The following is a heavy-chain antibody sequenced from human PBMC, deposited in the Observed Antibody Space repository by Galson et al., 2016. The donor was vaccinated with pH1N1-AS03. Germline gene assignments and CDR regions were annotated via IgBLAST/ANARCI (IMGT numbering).Heavy chain of an antibody. CDR3: ASLSSNSVSFGYLHY. V-gene: IGHV3-21*01. D-gene: IGHD5/OR15-5a*01. CDR1: GFSFSYSG. J-gene: IGHJ4*02. CDR2: ISGSSSYI. Sequence: SLRLSCAASGFSFSYSGLSWVRQAPGKGLEWVAYISGSSSYIYYGESMKGRFTISRDNAKKSLYLEISGLRAEDTAVYYCASLSSNSVSFGYLHYWGQGTLVSVSS.